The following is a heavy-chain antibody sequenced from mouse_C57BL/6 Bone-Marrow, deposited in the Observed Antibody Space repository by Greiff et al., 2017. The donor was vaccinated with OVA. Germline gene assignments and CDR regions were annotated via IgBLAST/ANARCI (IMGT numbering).Heavy chain of an antibody. CDR3: ARSRRYGNYDDMDD. J-gene: IGHJ4*01. CDR2: IDPSDSYT. CDR1: GYTFTSYW. D-gene: IGHD2-10*02. V-gene: IGHV1-69*01. Sequence: QVQLQQPGAELVMPGASVKLSCKASGYTFTSYWMHWVKQRPGQGLEWIGEIDPSDSYTNYNQKFKGKSTLTVDKSSSTAYMQLSSLTSEDSAVYYCARSRRYGNYDDMDDWGQGTSVTVSS.